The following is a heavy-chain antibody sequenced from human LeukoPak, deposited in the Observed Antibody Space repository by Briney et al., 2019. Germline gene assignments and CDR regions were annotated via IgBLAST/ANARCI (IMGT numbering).Heavy chain of an antibody. J-gene: IGHJ3*01. V-gene: IGHV4-61*09. D-gene: IGHD3-10*01. CDR1: GGSFTSGSVY. CDR3: ARAAIWNNYHYPFDV. CDR2: IDTSGSS. Sequence: SETLSLTCTVSGGSFTSGSVYWSWIRQPAGKRLEWIGHIDTSGSSTFNPSLKSRVTMSLDTSRNEFYLKLNSVAAADTAIYYCARAAIWNNYHYPFDVWGLGTMVSVSS.